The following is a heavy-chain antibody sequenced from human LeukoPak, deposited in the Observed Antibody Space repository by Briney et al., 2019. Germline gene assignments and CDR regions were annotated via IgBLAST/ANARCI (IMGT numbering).Heavy chain of an antibody. CDR1: GFTFSSYE. CDR3: ARCPTAVTHAFDY. J-gene: IGHJ4*02. Sequence: PGGSLRLSCAASGFTFSSYEMNWVRQAPGKGLEWVSYISSRGSTIYYADSVEGRFTISRDNAKNSLSLQMNSLRAEDTAVYYCARCPTAVTHAFDYWGQGTLVTVSS. CDR2: ISSRGSTI. V-gene: IGHV3-48*03. D-gene: IGHD4-17*01.